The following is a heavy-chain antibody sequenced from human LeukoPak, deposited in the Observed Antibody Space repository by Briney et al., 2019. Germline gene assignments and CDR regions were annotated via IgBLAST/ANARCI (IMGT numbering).Heavy chain of an antibody. V-gene: IGHV3-48*02. CDR3: ARWFTSGRGFFDY. CDR1: GFTFSHYS. J-gene: IGHJ4*02. CDR2: ISSSSTII. D-gene: IGHD6-19*01. Sequence: HPGGSLRLSCAASGFTFSHYSMNWVRQAPGEGVEGVSYISSSSTIIYYADSEKGRFTISRDNAKNSLYLQMNSQRDEDMAVYYCARWFTSGRGFFDYWGQGILVTVSS.